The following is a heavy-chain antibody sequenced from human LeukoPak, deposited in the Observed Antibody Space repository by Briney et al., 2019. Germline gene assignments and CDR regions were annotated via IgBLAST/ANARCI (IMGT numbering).Heavy chain of an antibody. CDR1: GFTFSRYS. J-gene: IGHJ4*02. CDR3: AKGPHPYCSGSRCLIAPFDY. D-gene: IGHD2-15*01. Sequence: GGSLRLSCAASGFTFSRYSMSWVRQAPGKGLEWVSTMSGSGINTNYADSVKGRFTISRDNSKNTLYLQMHSLRVEDTAVYFCAKGPHPYCSGSRCLIAPFDYWGQGTLVTVSS. CDR2: MSGSGINT. V-gene: IGHV3-23*01.